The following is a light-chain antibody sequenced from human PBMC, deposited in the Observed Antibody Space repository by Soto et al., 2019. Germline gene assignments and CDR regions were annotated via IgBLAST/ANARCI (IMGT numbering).Light chain of an antibody. V-gene: IGKV3-15*01. CDR2: GAS. CDR3: QQYTHWPRT. CDR1: QSVSSN. Sequence: ETVMTQSPATLSVSPGERATLSCRASQSVSSNLAWYQQKPGQAPRLLIYGASTRATGIPARFSGSGSGKEFTLTISSLQSEDFAVYYCQQYTHWPRTFGQGTKVDVK. J-gene: IGKJ1*01.